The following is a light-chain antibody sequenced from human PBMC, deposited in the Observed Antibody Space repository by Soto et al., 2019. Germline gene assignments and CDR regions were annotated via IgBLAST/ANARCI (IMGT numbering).Light chain of an antibody. Sequence: EIVMTQSPATLSVSPGERATLSCRARQSVGSNLAWYQQKPGQAPRFLIYGASTRATGIPARFSGSGSGTEFTLTISSLQSEDFAFYYCQQCNNWPRTFGQGTKVDI. CDR2: GAS. CDR3: QQCNNWPRT. V-gene: IGKV3-15*01. CDR1: QSVGSN. J-gene: IGKJ1*01.